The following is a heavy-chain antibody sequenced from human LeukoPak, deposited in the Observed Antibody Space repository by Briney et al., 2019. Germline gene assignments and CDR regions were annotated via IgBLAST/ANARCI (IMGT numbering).Heavy chain of an antibody. D-gene: IGHD3-10*01. CDR3: ARDFRRGLPVRGVTRFDP. Sequence: PSQTLSLTCTVSGGSISSGSYYWSWIRQPAGKGLEWIGRIYTSGSTNYNPSLKSRVTISVDTSKNQFSLKLSSVTAADTAVYYCARDFRRGLPVRGVTRFDPWGQGTLVTVSS. V-gene: IGHV4-61*02. J-gene: IGHJ5*02. CDR1: GGSISSGSYY. CDR2: IYTSGST.